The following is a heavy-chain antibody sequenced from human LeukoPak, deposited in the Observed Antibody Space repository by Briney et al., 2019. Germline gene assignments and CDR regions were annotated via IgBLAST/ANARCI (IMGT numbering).Heavy chain of an antibody. CDR3: ARSVGYCSSTSCPPPGYFDY. V-gene: IGHV1-69*05. D-gene: IGHD2-2*01. CDR1: GGTFSSYA. Sequence: SVKVSCKASGGTFSSYAISWVRQAPGQGLEWMGGIIPIFGTANYAQKFQGRVTITTDESTSTAYMEVSSLRSEDTAVYYCARSVGYCSSTSCPPPGYFDYWGQGTLVTVSS. J-gene: IGHJ4*02. CDR2: IIPIFGTA.